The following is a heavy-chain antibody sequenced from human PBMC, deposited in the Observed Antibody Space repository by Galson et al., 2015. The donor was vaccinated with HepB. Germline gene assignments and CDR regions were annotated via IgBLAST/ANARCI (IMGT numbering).Heavy chain of an antibody. CDR2: IKSKTDGGTT. V-gene: IGHV3-15*01. J-gene: IGHJ4*02. D-gene: IGHD3-22*01. Sequence: SLRLSCAASGFTFSNAWMSWVRQAPGKGLEWVGRIKSKTDGGTTDYAAPVKGRFTISRDDSKNTLYLQMNSLKTEDTAVYYCTTDDYYDSSGYYPPEDYWGQGTLVTVSS. CDR3: TTDDYYDSSGYYPPEDY. CDR1: GFTFSNAW.